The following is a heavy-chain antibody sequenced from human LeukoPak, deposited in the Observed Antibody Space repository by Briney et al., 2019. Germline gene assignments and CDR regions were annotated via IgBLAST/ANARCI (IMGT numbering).Heavy chain of an antibody. J-gene: IGHJ6*03. Sequence: SETLSLTCTVSGGSISSYYWSWIRQPPGKGLEWIGYIYYSGSTNYNPSLKSRVTISVDTSKNQFSLKLSSVTAADTAVFYCARHKMVRGIGYYYYMDVWGKGTTVTISS. CDR2: IYYSGST. CDR1: GGSISSYY. D-gene: IGHD3-10*01. V-gene: IGHV4-59*08. CDR3: ARHKMVRGIGYYYYMDV.